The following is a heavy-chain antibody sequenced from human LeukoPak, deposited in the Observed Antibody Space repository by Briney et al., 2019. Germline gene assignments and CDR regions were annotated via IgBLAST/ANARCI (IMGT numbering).Heavy chain of an antibody. V-gene: IGHV1-2*02. Sequence: ASVKVSCKASGYTFTGYYMHWVRQAPGQGLEWVGWINPKNVCSNYAQKFQGRVTMTRDRSISTAYMELSRLTSDDTAVYYCARASFWESPINWFAPWGQGTLVTVSS. CDR2: INPKNVCS. CDR3: ARASFWESPINWFAP. J-gene: IGHJ5*02. CDR1: GYTFTGYY. D-gene: IGHD3-16*01.